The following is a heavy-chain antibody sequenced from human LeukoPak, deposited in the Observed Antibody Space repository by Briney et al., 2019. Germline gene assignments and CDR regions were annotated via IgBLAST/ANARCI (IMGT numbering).Heavy chain of an antibody. D-gene: IGHD6-19*01. Sequence: ASVKVSCKASGYTFTGYYMHWVRQAPGQGLEWMGWINPNSGGTNYAQKFQGRVTMTRDTSISTAYIELSRLRSDDTAVYYCARVRIAVAGKYYFDYWGQGTLVTVSS. CDR1: GYTFTGYY. V-gene: IGHV1-2*02. CDR2: INPNSGGT. J-gene: IGHJ4*02. CDR3: ARVRIAVAGKYYFDY.